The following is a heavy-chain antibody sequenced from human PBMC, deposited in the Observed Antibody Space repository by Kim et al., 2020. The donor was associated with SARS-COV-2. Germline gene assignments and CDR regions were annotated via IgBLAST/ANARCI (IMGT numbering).Heavy chain of an antibody. D-gene: IGHD5-18*01. V-gene: IGHV3-23*01. CDR3: AKFTGKFGSYGLFDY. Sequence: AGSLRLSCAASGFTFSSYAMSWVRQAPGKGLEWVSAISGSGGSTYYADSVKGRFTISRDNSKNTLYLQMNSMRAEDTAVYYCAKFTGKFGSYGLFDYWGQGTLVTVSS. J-gene: IGHJ4*02. CDR2: ISGSGGST. CDR1: GFTFSSYA.